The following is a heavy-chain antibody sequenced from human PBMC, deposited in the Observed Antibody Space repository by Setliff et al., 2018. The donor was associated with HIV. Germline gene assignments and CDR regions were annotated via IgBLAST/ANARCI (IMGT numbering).Heavy chain of an antibody. CDR1: GGSISSSNW. V-gene: IGHV4-4*02. Sequence: PSETLSLTCAVSGGSISSSNWWTWVRQPPGKGLEWIGELYHSGSTNYNPSPKSRVTISVDKSKNQFSLKLSSVTAADTAVYYCARSSGYYYVFDYWGQGTLVTVSS. CDR3: ARSSGYYYVFDY. J-gene: IGHJ4*02. CDR2: LYHSGST. D-gene: IGHD3-22*01.